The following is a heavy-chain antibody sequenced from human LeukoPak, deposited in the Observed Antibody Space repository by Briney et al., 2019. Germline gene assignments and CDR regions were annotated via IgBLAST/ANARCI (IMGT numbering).Heavy chain of an antibody. J-gene: IGHJ4*02. Sequence: GGSLRLSCAASGFTFSSYSMNWVRQAPGKGLEWVSSISSSSYIYYADSVKGRFTISRDNAKNSLYLQMNSLRAEDTAVYYCASPLTVAGRGTDYWGQGTLVTVSS. V-gene: IGHV3-21*01. D-gene: IGHD6-19*01. CDR3: ASPLTVAGRGTDY. CDR2: ISSSSYI. CDR1: GFTFSSYS.